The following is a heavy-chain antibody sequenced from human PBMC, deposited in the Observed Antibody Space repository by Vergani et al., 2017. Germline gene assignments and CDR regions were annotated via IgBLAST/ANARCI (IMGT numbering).Heavy chain of an antibody. CDR2: IHTSGST. J-gene: IGHJ4*02. V-gene: IGHV4-61*02. CDR1: GGSINSNNYY. D-gene: IGHD2-15*01. Sequence: QVQLQESGPGLVKPSQTLSLTCTVSGGSINSNNYYWSWIRQPAGKGLEWMGRIHTSGSTNYNPSLKSRVTMSEDTSKNQFSLNLTSVTAADTAVYFCARGSCLGGSCYKHLFDYWGQGILVTVSS. CDR3: ARGSCLGGSCYKHLFDY.